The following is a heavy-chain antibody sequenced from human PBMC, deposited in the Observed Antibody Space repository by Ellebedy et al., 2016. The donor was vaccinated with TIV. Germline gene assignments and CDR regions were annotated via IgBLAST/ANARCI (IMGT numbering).Heavy chain of an antibody. CDR3: AGIADVRFDP. J-gene: IGHJ5*02. CDR2: IREDGNAK. Sequence: GESLKISCAASGFSFGYSWMSWVRQAPGKGLEWVANIREDGNAKFYVDSVRGRFTISRDNAKNSLYLQMNSLRAEDTAVYYCAGIADVRFDPWGQGTLVSVSS. CDR1: GFSFGYSW. D-gene: IGHD3-10*02. V-gene: IGHV3-7*01.